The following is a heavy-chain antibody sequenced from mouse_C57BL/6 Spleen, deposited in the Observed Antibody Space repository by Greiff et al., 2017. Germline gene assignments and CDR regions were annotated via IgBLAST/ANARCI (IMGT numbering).Heavy chain of an antibody. Sequence: QVQLQQPGAELVRPGSSVKLSCKASGYTFTSYWMHWVKQRPIQGLEWIGNIDPSDSETHYNQKFKDKATLTVDKSSSTAYMQLSSLTSEDSAVYYCAREGDGSSSFAYWGQGTLVTVSA. J-gene: IGHJ3*01. CDR2: IDPSDSET. D-gene: IGHD1-1*01. V-gene: IGHV1-52*01. CDR1: GYTFTSYW. CDR3: AREGDGSSSFAY.